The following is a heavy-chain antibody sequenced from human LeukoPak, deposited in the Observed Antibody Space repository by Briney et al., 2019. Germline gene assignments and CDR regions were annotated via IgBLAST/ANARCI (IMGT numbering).Heavy chain of an antibody. V-gene: IGHV3-7*01. J-gene: IGHJ4*02. CDR2: IKYDGSEK. CDR3: ARDIAPAGLFFDY. Sequence: GGSLRLSCAARGFTLSSYWMSWVRQAPGKGLEWVANIKYDGSEKDYVDSVKGRFTISRDNAKNSLYLQMNSLRAEDTAVYYCARDIAPAGLFFDYWGQGTLVTVSS. CDR1: GFTLSSYW. D-gene: IGHD6-13*01.